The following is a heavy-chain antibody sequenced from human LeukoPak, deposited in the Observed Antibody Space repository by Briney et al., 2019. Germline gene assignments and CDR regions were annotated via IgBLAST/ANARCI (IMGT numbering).Heavy chain of an antibody. J-gene: IGHJ3*02. Sequence: GGSLRLSCAASGFTFSSYAMSWVRQAPGKGLEWVSAISGSGGSTYYADSVKGRFTISRDNSKNTLYLQMNSLRAEDTAVYYCAISSSSPRDAFDIWGQGTMVTVSS. CDR3: AISSSSPRDAFDI. CDR2: ISGSGGST. V-gene: IGHV3-23*01. CDR1: GFTFSSYA. D-gene: IGHD6-6*01.